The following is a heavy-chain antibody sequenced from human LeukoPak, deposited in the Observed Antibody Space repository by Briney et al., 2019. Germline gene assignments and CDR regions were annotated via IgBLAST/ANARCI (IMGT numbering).Heavy chain of an antibody. Sequence: SETLSLTCAVYGGSFSGYYWSWIRQPPGKGLEWIGEINHSGSTNYNPSLKSRVTISVDTSKNQFSLKLSSVTAADTAVYYCARDQGYSNYYWGQGTLVTVSS. J-gene: IGHJ4*02. CDR3: ARDQGYSNYY. D-gene: IGHD4-11*01. CDR1: GGSFSGYY. CDR2: INHSGST. V-gene: IGHV4-34*01.